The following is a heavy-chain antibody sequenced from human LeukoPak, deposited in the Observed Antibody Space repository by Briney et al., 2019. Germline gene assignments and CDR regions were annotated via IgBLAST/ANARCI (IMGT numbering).Heavy chain of an antibody. CDR3: ARHGGSGSYYNWFDP. Sequence: SETLSLTCAVSGGSISSYYWSWIRQPPGKGLEWIGYMYYSGSTNYNPSLKSRITISVDRSKNQFSLKLSSVTAADTAVYYCARHGGSGSYYNWFDPWGQGTLVTVSS. V-gene: IGHV4-59*08. CDR1: GGSISSYY. J-gene: IGHJ5*02. D-gene: IGHD3-10*01. CDR2: MYYSGST.